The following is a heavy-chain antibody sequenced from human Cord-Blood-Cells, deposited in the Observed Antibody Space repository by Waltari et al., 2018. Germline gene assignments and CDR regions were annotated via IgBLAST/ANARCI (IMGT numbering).Heavy chain of an antibody. CDR1: GGTFSSYA. V-gene: IGHV1-69*01. CDR3: ARERVLGGNFDY. D-gene: IGHD6-6*01. CDR2: IIPIFGTA. Sequence: QVQLVQSGAEVKKPGSSVKVSCTASGGTFSSYAIRWVRPAPGQGFEWMGGIIPIFGTANYAQKFQGRVTITADESTSTAYMELSSLRSEDTAVYYCARERVLGGNFDYWGQGTLVTVSS. J-gene: IGHJ4*02.